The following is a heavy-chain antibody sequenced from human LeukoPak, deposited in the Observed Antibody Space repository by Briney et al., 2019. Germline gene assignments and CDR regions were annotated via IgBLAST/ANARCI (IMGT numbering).Heavy chain of an antibody. V-gene: IGHV1-8*01. D-gene: IGHD3-22*01. CDR3: ARDRGTYYYDSSGYDFDY. CDR2: MNPNSGNT. CDR1: GYTFTSYD. J-gene: IGHJ4*02. Sequence: ASVKVSCKASGYTFTSYDINWVRQATGQGLEWMGWMNPNSGNTGYAQKFQGRVTMTRNTSISTAYMELSSLRSEDTAVYYCARDRGTYYYDSSGYDFDYWGQGTLSPSPQ.